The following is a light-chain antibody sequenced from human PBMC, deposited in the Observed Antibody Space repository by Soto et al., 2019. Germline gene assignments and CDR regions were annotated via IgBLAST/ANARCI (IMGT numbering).Light chain of an antibody. V-gene: IGKV1-39*01. CDR1: QSISSY. CDR2: AAS. CDR3: QQSYSTPRT. J-gene: IGKJ1*01. Sequence: DIQMTQSPSSLSACVGDRATITCWASQSISSYLNWYQQKPGKAPKVVIYAASSLQSGVPSRFSGSGSGTDFTLTISSLKPEDFETYYCQQSYSTPRTFGQGTKVDIK.